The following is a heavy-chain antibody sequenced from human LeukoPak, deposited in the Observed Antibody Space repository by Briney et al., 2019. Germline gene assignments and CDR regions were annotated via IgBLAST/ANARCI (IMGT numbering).Heavy chain of an antibody. D-gene: IGHD4-11*01. CDR2: IYYSGST. CDR1: GGSIGSYY. J-gene: IGHJ4*02. Sequence: WETLSLTCIVSGGSIGSYYWSWIRQPPGKGLEWIGHIYYSGSTDYNPSLRSRVTISVDTSKNQFSLRLNSVTAADTAVYYCARDFLLQSKGLFDYWGQGTPVTVSS. V-gene: IGHV4-59*12. CDR3: ARDFLLQSKGLFDY.